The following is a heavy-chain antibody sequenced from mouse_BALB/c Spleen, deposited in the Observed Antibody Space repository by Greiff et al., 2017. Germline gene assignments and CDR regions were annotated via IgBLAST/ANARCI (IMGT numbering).Heavy chain of an antibody. Sequence: EVMLVESGGGLVKPGGSLKLSCAASGFTFSSYTMSWVRQTPEKRLEWVATISSGGSFTYYPDSVKGRFTISRDNAKNTLYLQMSSLKSEDTAMYYCTRVYYGNYDYWGQGTTLTVSS. V-gene: IGHV5-6-4*01. CDR1: GFTFSSYT. D-gene: IGHD2-1*01. CDR2: ISSGGSFT. CDR3: TRVYYGNYDY. J-gene: IGHJ2*01.